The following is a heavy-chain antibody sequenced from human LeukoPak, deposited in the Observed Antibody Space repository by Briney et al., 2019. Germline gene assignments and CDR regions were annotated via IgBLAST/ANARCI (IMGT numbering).Heavy chain of an antibody. Sequence: SETLSLTCTVSGGSVASSNKYWGWIRQPPGKGLEWIGSMYYSGSTNYNPSLKSRVTISVDTSENQFSLKLSSVTAADTAVYYCARRRRYSSTWYPFDYWGQGTLVTVSS. J-gene: IGHJ4*02. CDR1: GGSVASSNKY. CDR2: MYYSGST. CDR3: ARRRRYSSTWYPFDY. D-gene: IGHD6-13*01. V-gene: IGHV4-39*01.